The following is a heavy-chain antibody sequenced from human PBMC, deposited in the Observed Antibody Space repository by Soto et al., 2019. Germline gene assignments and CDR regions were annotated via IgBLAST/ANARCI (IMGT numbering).Heavy chain of an antibody. V-gene: IGHV5-51*01. CDR2: IYPGDSDT. CDR1: GYSFTSYW. CDR3: ARHASGWLFEY. J-gene: IGHJ4*02. D-gene: IGHD6-19*01. Sequence: GESLKISCKGSGYSFTSYWIGWVRQMPGKGLELMGIIYPGDSDTKYSPSFQGQVTISADKSISTAYLQWSSLKASDTAIYFCARHASGWLFEYWGQGTLVTVSS.